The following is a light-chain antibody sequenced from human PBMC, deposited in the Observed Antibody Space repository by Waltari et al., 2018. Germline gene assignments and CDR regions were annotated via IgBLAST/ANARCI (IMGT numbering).Light chain of an antibody. Sequence: QSVLTQPPSVSGAPGQRVTISCTGSSSNIGAGYDVHWYQQLPGTAPKLLIYGNINRPSGVPDRCSGSQSGTSPSLAITGLLAEDEGDYYCQSYDRSLSGWVFGGGTKLTVL. J-gene: IGLJ3*02. CDR3: QSYDRSLSGWV. CDR1: SSNIGAGYD. V-gene: IGLV1-40*01. CDR2: GNI.